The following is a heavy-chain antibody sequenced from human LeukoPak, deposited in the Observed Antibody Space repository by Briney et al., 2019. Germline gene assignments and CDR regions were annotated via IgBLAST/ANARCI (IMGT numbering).Heavy chain of an antibody. Sequence: PGGSLRLSCAASGLTFSNCWMHWVRQVPGKGLERVSAISGGGGSTYYADSVKGRLTISRDNSKNTLYLQMNSLRAEDTAVYYCARLGIIAAAGSNDYWGQGTLVTVSS. CDR2: ISGGGGST. CDR3: ARLGIIAAAGSNDY. D-gene: IGHD6-13*01. V-gene: IGHV3-23*01. J-gene: IGHJ4*02. CDR1: GLTFSNCW.